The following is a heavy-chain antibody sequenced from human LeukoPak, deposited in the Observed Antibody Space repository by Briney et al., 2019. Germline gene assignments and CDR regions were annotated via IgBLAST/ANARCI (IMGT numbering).Heavy chain of an antibody. J-gene: IGHJ4*02. V-gene: IGHV3-53*01. Sequence: PGGSLRLSCAASGFAVSSNSMSWVRQALGKGLEWVSAIYADDRTYYADSVKGRFTISRNNSSNTLYLQMNSLRGEDTAVYYCARGDYGSDYWGQGTLVTVSS. D-gene: IGHD3-10*01. CDR2: IYADDRT. CDR1: GFAVSSNS. CDR3: ARGDYGSDY.